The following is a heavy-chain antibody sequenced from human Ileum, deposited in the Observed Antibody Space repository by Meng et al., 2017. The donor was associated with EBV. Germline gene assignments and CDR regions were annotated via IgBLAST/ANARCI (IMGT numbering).Heavy chain of an antibody. CDR3: ASRELAPFDY. J-gene: IGHJ4*02. V-gene: IGHV4-39*07. CDR2: IYYSGTT. D-gene: IGHD1-26*01. Sequence: LQLQESGPGLVKPPETLALTCSVSGGSFSSRKYYWGWIRQPPGKALEWIASIYYSGTTYYNPSLQSRVSISVDKSKNQVSLNMTSMTAADTAVYYCASRELAPFDYWGQGTLVTVSS. CDR1: GGSFSSRKYY.